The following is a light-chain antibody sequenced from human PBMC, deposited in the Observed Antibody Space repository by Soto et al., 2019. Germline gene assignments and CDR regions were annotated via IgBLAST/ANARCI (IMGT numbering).Light chain of an antibody. CDR1: QGISNY. CDR2: AAS. Sequence: DIQMTQSPSSLSASVGDRVTITCRASQGISNYLAWYQQKPGKVPKLLIYAASTLQSGVPSRFSGSGSGTDFTLTISSLQSEDFAVYYCHHYNHWPPATFGQGTRVEIK. J-gene: IGKJ1*01. V-gene: IGKV1-27*01. CDR3: HHYNHWPPAT.